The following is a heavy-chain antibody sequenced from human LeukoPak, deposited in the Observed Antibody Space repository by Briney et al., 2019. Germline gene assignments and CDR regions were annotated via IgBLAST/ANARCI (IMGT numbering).Heavy chain of an antibody. V-gene: IGHV3-11*01. Sequence: PGGSLRLSCAASGFTFSDYYISWIRQAPGKGLEWVSYISSSGSTIYYADSVKGRFTISRDNAKNSLYLQMNSLRAEDTAVYYCAGGEQWLVRQFDYWGQRTLVTVSS. CDR1: GFTFSDYY. CDR3: AGGEQWLVRQFDY. J-gene: IGHJ4*02. CDR2: ISSSGSTI. D-gene: IGHD6-19*01.